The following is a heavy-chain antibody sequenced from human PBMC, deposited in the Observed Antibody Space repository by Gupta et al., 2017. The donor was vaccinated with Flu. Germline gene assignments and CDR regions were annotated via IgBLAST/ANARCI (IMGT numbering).Heavy chain of an antibody. Sequence: QLPLQESGPGLVKPSETLSLTCTVSGGSISSSNYLWGWIRQPPGKGLEWMGTISYSGSTFYNPSLKSRVTISVDTSKNQFSLNLSSVTAADTAVYYGARQVNYYDSGAYYPWGQGTLVTVSS. V-gene: IGHV4-39*01. D-gene: IGHD3-22*01. J-gene: IGHJ5*02. CDR1: GGSISSSNYL. CDR3: ARQVNYYDSGAYYP. CDR2: ISYSGST.